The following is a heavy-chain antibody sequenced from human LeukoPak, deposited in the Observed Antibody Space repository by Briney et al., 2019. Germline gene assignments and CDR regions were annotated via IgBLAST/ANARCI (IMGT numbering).Heavy chain of an antibody. CDR3: ARERDDYYFGY. Sequence: GGSLRLSCAASGFTFSGYEMNWVRQAPGKGLEWVSYISRSGTIISYADSVRGRLTISRDNAKNSLYLQMNSLRAEDTAVYYCARERDDYYFGYWGQGTLVTVSS. CDR1: GFTFSGYE. V-gene: IGHV3-48*03. CDR2: ISRSGTII. D-gene: IGHD3-3*01. J-gene: IGHJ4*02.